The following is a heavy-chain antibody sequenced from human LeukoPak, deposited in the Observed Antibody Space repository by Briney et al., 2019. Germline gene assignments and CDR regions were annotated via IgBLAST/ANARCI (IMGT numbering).Heavy chain of an antibody. J-gene: IGHJ4*02. D-gene: IGHD6-13*01. CDR2: IYYSGST. V-gene: IGHV4-31*03. Sequence: SETLSLTCTVSGGSISSGGYYWSWIRQHPGKGLEWIGYIYYSGSTYYNPSLKRRVTISVDTSKNQFSLKLSSVTAADTAVYYCARYSSSWARYFDYWGQGTLVTVSS. CDR3: ARYSSSWARYFDY. CDR1: GGSISSGGYY.